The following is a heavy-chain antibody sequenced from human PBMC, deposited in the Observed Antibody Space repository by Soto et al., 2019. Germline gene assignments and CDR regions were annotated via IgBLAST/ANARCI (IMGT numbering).Heavy chain of an antibody. J-gene: IGHJ2*01. D-gene: IGHD2-15*01. CDR1: GGSISSYY. Sequence: QVQLQESGPGLVKPSETLSRTCTVTGGSISSYYWSWIRQPPGKGLEWIGYIYYSGSTNYNPSLKSRVTISVDTSKNQFSLKLSSVTAADTAVYYCARVPGTVVRGWYFDLWGRGTLVTVSS. CDR2: IYYSGST. V-gene: IGHV4-59*01. CDR3: ARVPGTVVRGWYFDL.